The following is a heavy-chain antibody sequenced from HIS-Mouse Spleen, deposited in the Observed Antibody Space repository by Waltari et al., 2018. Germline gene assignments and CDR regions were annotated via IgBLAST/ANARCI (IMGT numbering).Heavy chain of an antibody. CDR1: GCSIRSSSYS. V-gene: IGHV4-39*07. Sequence: QLQLQESGPGLVKPSETLSLPCTVSGCSIRSSSYSWSWLRQPPGQGLEWIGSIYYSVSTYYNPSLKSRVTISVDTSKNQFSLKLSSVTAADTAVYYCAREIPYSSSWYDWYFDLWGRGTLVTVSS. CDR2: IYYSVST. D-gene: IGHD6-13*01. CDR3: AREIPYSSSWYDWYFDL. J-gene: IGHJ2*01.